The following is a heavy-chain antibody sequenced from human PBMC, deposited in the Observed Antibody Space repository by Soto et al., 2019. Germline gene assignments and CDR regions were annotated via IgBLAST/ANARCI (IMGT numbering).Heavy chain of an antibody. CDR1: GFTFSSYA. Sequence: GGSLRLSCAASGFTFSSYAMSWVRQAPGKGLEWVSAISGSGGSTYYADSVKGRFTISRDNSKNTLYLQMNSLRAEDTAVYYCAKEPSPSYDSSGYFHYYWGQGTLVTVSS. CDR3: AKEPSPSYDSSGYFHYY. CDR2: ISGSGGST. V-gene: IGHV3-23*01. J-gene: IGHJ4*02. D-gene: IGHD3-22*01.